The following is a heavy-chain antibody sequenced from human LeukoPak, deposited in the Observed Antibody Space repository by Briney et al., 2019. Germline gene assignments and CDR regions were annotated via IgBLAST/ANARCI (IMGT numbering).Heavy chain of an antibody. CDR2: INQDGSEK. Sequence: GGSLGLSCAASGLTFSYYWMSWVRQAPGKGLEWVANINQDGSEKYYVDSVKGRFTISRDNAKNSLYLLMNSLRAEDAAVYYCATYYYDNTGLIWGQGTLVTVSS. CDR3: ATYYYDNTGLI. J-gene: IGHJ4*02. V-gene: IGHV3-7*01. CDR1: GLTFSYYW. D-gene: IGHD3-22*01.